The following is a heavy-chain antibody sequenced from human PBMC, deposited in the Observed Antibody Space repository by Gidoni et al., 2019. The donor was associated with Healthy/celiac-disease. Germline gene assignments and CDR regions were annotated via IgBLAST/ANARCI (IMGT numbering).Heavy chain of an antibody. CDR1: GYTFTSYY. J-gene: IGHJ6*02. D-gene: IGHD5-12*01. V-gene: IGHV1-46*01. CDR3: ARGNSGYDYVYYYYGMDV. Sequence: QVQLVQSGAEVKKPGASVKVSCKASGYTFTSYYMHWVRQAPGQGLEWMGISNPSGGSTSYAQKFQGRVTMTRDTSTSTVYMELSSLRSEDTSVYYCARGNSGYDYVYYYYGMDVWGQGTTVTVSS. CDR2: SNPSGGST.